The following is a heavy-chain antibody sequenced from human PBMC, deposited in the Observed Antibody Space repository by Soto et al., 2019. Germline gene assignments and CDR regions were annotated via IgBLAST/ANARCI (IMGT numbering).Heavy chain of an antibody. CDR2: ILVSHDRP. D-gene: IGHD2-8*01. CDR1: GYTFTAHR. CDR3: AREPEDGVPGDY. V-gene: IGHV1-3*01. Sequence: VQLVQSGTEVKEPGASVRVYCKASGYTFTAHRLHWARQSPGQGLEWMGWILVSHDRPRYAPQFQGRLTFETDRIGTTASMHLTRLTPEDTAVYFWAREPEDGVPGDYWGQGTPVVVSS. J-gene: IGHJ4*02.